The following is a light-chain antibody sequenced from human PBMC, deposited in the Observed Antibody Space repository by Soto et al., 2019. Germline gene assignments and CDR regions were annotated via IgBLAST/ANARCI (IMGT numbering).Light chain of an antibody. V-gene: IGKV1-5*03. J-gene: IGKJ1*01. CDR2: KAS. CDR3: QHYNSYSEA. CDR1: QSISSY. Sequence: DIQMTQSPSSLSAYVGDRVTITCRASQSISSYLNWYQQKPGKAPKLLIYKASTLKSGVPSRFSGSGSGTEFTLTISSLQPDDFATYYCQHYNSYSEAFGQGTKVDIK.